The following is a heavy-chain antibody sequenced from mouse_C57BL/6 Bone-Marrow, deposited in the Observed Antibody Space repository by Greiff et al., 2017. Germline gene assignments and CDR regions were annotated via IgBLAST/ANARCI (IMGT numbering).Heavy chain of an antibody. CDR1: GYTFTSYW. J-gene: IGHJ3*01. CDR3: ARSYYGYDGAWFAY. CDR2: IHPNSGST. V-gene: IGHV1-64*01. D-gene: IGHD2-9*01. Sequence: VQLKQPGAELVKPGASVKLSCKASGYTFTSYWMHWVKQRPGQGLEWIGMIHPNSGSTNYNEKFKSKATLTVDKSSSTAYMQLSSLTSEDSAVYYCARSYYGYDGAWFAYWGQGTLVTVSA.